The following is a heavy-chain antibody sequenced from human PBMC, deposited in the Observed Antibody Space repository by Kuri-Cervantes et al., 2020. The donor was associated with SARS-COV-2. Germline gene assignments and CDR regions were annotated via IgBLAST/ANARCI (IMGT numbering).Heavy chain of an antibody. D-gene: IGHD3-22*01. CDR1: GFSFSNYA. J-gene: IGHJ4*02. Sequence: GESLKISCAASGFSFSNYAMHWVRQAPGKGLEWVAIISYDGGYENYADSVQGRFTISRDNDKHTLYLQVNSVKTEGTAVYYCARDPYVGSGYYLLDFWGQGTLVTVSS. CDR3: ARDPYVGSGYYLLDF. V-gene: IGHV3-30*03. CDR2: ISYDGGYE.